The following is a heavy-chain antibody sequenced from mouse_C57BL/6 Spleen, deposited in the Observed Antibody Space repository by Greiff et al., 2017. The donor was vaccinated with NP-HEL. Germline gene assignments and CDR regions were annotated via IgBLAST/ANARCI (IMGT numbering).Heavy chain of an antibody. J-gene: IGHJ3*01. V-gene: IGHV5-17*01. D-gene: IGHD2-4*01. CDR1: GFTFSDYG. CDR3: ARPRDYVAWFAC. Sequence: EVMLVESGGGLVKPGGSLTLSCAASGFTFSDYGMHWVRQAPEKGLEWVAYISSGSSTIYYADTVKGRFTISRDNAKNTLFLQMTSLRSEDTAMYYCARPRDYVAWFACWGQGTLVTVSA. CDR2: ISSGSSTI.